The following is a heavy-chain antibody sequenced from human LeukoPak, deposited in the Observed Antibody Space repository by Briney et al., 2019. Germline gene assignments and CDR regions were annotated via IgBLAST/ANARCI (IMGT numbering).Heavy chain of an antibody. D-gene: IGHD3-22*01. V-gene: IGHV3-49*03. CDR2: IRSKAYGGTT. CDR1: EFTLCDYA. CDR3: SRYYDSSGYSV. Sequence: QTGRSLRLSCTASEFTLCDYAMSWFRQAPGKGLEWVGFIRSKAYGGTTEYAASVKGRFTISRGDSKSIAYLQMNSLKTEDTAVYYCSRYYDSSGYSVWGQGTTVTVSS. J-gene: IGHJ6*02.